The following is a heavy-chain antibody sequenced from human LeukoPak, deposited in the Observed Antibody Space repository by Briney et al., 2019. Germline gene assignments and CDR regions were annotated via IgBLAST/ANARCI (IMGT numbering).Heavy chain of an antibody. CDR1: RFTFSSNW. CDR3: LMFGNSDY. D-gene: IGHD3/OR15-3a*01. Sequence: GGSLRLSCTGSRFTFSSNWMGWVRQAPGKGLEWVANINPDGTVKFYVGSVKGRFTISRDSAKNSLYLQMNSLRVEETAVYYCLMFGNSDYWGQGTLVTVSS. CDR2: INPDGTVK. V-gene: IGHV3-7*05. J-gene: IGHJ4*02.